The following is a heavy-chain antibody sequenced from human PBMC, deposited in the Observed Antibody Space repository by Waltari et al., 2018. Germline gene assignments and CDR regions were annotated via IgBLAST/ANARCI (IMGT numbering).Heavy chain of an antibody. CDR3: ARPGEGPSSH. CDR2: IYSAGRT. V-gene: IGHV3-53*01. D-gene: IGHD4-17*01. J-gene: IGHJ4*02. CDR1: GIIVSANS. Sequence: EVQLVESGGGLIQPGGSLRLSCSASGIIVSANSMNWVGQAPGKGPQWVSVIYSAGRTYYADSVKGRFTISRDNTKNTVYLQMNNLKTEDTAVYYCARPGEGPSSHWGQGTLVTVSS.